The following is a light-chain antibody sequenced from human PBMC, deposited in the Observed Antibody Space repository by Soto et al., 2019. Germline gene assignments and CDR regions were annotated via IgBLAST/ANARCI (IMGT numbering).Light chain of an antibody. CDR1: QSVSSRC. CDR3: QQYGTSPRT. CDR2: GAS. Sequence: EIVLTQSPGILSLSPGERATLSCRASQSVSSRCLAWYQQKPGQAPRLLLYGASSRATGIPDRFSGSESGTDFTLTISRLEPEDFAVYYCQQYGTSPRTFGQGTRVEIK. V-gene: IGKV3-20*01. J-gene: IGKJ1*01.